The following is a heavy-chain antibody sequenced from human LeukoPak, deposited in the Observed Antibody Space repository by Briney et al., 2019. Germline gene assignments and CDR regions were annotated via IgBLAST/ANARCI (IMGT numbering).Heavy chain of an antibody. Sequence: SVKVSCKASGGTFSSYAISWVRQAPGQGLEWMGGIIPIFGTANYAQKFQGRVTITADESTSTAYMELSSLRSEDTAVYYCARAYCGGDCYRGSYYFDYWGQGTLVTVSS. D-gene: IGHD2-21*02. CDR3: ARAYCGGDCYRGSYYFDY. CDR2: IIPIFGTA. CDR1: GGTFSSYA. J-gene: IGHJ4*02. V-gene: IGHV1-69*13.